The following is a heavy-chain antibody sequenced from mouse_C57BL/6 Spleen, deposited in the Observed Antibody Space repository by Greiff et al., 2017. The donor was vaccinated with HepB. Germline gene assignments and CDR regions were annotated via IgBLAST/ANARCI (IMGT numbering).Heavy chain of an antibody. D-gene: IGHD2-4*01. J-gene: IGHJ2*01. CDR1: GFTFSNYW. V-gene: IGHV6-3*01. CDR2: IRLKSDNYAT. CDR3: TGRDDYDEYYFDY. Sequence: EVKLVESGGGLVQPGGSMKLSCVASGFTFSNYWMNWVRQSPEKGLEWAAQIRLKSDNYATHYAESVKGWFTISRDDSKSSVYLQMNNLRAEDTGINYCTGRDDYDEYYFDYWGQGTNLTVSS.